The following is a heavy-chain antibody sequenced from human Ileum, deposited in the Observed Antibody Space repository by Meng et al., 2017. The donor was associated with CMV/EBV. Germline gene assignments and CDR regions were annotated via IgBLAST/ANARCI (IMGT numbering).Heavy chain of an antibody. D-gene: IGHD3-10*01. CDR3: AREITMVRGVIGY. CDR2: ISAYNGNT. J-gene: IGHJ4*02. Sequence: KATGYTFTSDGSSWVRQAPGQGLEWMGWISAYNGNTNYAQKLQGRVTMTTDTSTSTAYMKLRSLRSDDTAVYYCAREITMVRGVIGYWGQGTLVTVSS. V-gene: IGHV1-18*01. CDR1: GYTFTSDG.